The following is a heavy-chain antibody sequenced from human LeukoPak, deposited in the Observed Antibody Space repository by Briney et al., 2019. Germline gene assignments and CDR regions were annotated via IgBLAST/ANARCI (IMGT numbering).Heavy chain of an antibody. CDR2: INHSGST. CDR3: ARHWYFDL. J-gene: IGHJ2*01. Sequence: TPSETLSLTCGAYGGSFSGYYWSWIRQPPGKGLEWIGEINHSGSTNYNPSLKSRIIISVDTSKNQFSLKLTSVTAADTAVYYCARHWYFDLWGRGTLVTVSS. V-gene: IGHV4-34*01. CDR1: GGSFSGYY.